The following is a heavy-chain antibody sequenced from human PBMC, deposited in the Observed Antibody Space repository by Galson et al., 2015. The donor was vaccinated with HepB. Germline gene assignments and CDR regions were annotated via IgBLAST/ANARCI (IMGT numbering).Heavy chain of an antibody. CDR1: GFTFSSYG. J-gene: IGHJ4*02. CDR2: ISYDGSNK. CDR3: AQGEAYCGGDCYPDY. Sequence: SLRLSCAASGFTFSSYGMHWVRQAPGKGLEWVAVISYDGSNKYYADSVKGRFTISRDNSKNTLYLQMNSLRAEDTAVYYCAQGEAYCGGDCYPDYWGQGTLVTVSS. V-gene: IGHV3-30*03. D-gene: IGHD2-21*01.